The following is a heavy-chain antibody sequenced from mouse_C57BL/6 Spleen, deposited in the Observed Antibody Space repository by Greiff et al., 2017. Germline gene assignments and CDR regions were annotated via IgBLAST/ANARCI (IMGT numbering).Heavy chain of an antibody. CDR1: GYAFSSYW. V-gene: IGHV1-82*01. Sequence: QVQLKESGPELVKPGASVKISCKASGYAFSSYWMNWVKQRPGKGLEWIGRIYTGDGDTNYNGKFKGKATLTADKSSSTAYMQLSSLSSEDSAVYFCARSCDDGYGFAYWGQGTLVTVSA. CDR2: IYTGDGDT. D-gene: IGHD2-3*01. J-gene: IGHJ3*01. CDR3: ARSCDDGYGFAY.